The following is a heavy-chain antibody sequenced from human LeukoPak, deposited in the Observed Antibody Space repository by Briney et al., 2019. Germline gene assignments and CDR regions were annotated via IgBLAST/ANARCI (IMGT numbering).Heavy chain of an antibody. Sequence: PSETLSLTCAVYGGSFSGYYWSWIRQPPGKGLEWIGEVNHSGSTNYNPSLKSRVTISVDTSKNQFSLKLSSVTAADTAVYYCARVGPPVRIRVVTAIPKGNWFDPWGQGTLVTVSS. CDR3: ARVGPPVRIRVVTAIPKGNWFDP. V-gene: IGHV4-34*01. CDR2: VNHSGST. CDR1: GGSFSGYY. D-gene: IGHD2-21*02. J-gene: IGHJ5*02.